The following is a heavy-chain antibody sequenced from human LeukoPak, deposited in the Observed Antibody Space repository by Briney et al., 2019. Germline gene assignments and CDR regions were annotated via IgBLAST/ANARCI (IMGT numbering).Heavy chain of an antibody. J-gene: IGHJ6*03. CDR2: INPGGGST. CDR1: GYTFTTYY. D-gene: IGHD3-10*01. CDR3: ARDFTPHNSDSGRDYYYSMDV. V-gene: IGHV1-46*01. Sequence: ASMKVSCKASGYTFTTYYMHWVRQAPGQGLEWMGIINPGGGSTSYAQKFQGRVTMTRDMSTSTVYMELSSLRSEDTAVYYCARDFTPHNSDSGRDYYYSMDVWGKGTTVIVSS.